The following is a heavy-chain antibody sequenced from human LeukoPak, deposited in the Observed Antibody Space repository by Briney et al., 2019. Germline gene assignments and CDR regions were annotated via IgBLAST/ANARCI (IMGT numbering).Heavy chain of an antibody. CDR1: GGSFSGYY. V-gene: IGHV4-34*01. CDR2: INHSGST. J-gene: IGHJ3*02. D-gene: IGHD3-9*01. CDR3: ARGDIIDAFDI. Sequence: KPSETLSLTCAVYGGSFSGYYWSWIRQPPGKGLEWIGEINHSGSTNYNPSLKSRVTISVDTSKNQFSLKLSSVTTADTAVYYCARGDIIDAFDIWGQGTMVTVSS.